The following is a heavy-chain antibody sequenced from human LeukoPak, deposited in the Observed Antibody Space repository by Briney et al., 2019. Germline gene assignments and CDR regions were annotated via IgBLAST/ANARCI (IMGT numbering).Heavy chain of an antibody. D-gene: IGHD3-9*01. J-gene: IGHJ4*02. CDR1: GFTFSAFW. CDR2: ISSSGSTI. Sequence: GGSLRLSCAASGFTFSAFWMHWVRQAPGKGLEWVSYISSSGSTIYYADSVKGRFTISRDNAKNSLYLQMNSLRAEDTAVYYCARTLEYDILTGYCFDYWGQGTLVTVSS. V-gene: IGHV3-11*01. CDR3: ARTLEYDILTGYCFDY.